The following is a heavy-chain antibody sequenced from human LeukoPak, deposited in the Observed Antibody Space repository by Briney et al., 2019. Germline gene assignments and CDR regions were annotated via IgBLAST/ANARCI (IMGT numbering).Heavy chain of an antibody. D-gene: IGHD6-19*01. V-gene: IGHV3-48*03. J-gene: IGHJ3*02. Sequence: PGGSLRLSCAASGFTLSSYEMNWVRQAPGKGLEWVSVISGSGRTIYYADSVRGRFTISRDNAKNSLYLQMNSLRAEDTAIYYCARDSVAGSQDAFDIWGQGTMVTASS. CDR1: GFTLSSYE. CDR3: ARDSVAGSQDAFDI. CDR2: ISGSGRTI.